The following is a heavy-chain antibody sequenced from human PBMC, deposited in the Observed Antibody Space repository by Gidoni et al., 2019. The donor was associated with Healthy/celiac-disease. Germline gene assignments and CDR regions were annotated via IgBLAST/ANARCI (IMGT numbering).Heavy chain of an antibody. CDR3: AKGETDYYDSSGYYVPGY. J-gene: IGHJ4*02. CDR2: ISYDGSNN. V-gene: IGHV3-30*18. D-gene: IGHD3-22*01. Sequence: GFTFSSYGMHWVRHDPGKGQEWVAVISYDGSNNYYADSVKGRFTISRDNYKITLYLQMNSLRAEDTAVYYCAKGETDYYDSSGYYVPGYWGLGTLVTVSS. CDR1: GFTFSSYG.